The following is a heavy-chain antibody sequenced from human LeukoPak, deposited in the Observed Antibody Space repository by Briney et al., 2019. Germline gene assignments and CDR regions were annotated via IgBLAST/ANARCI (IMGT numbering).Heavy chain of an antibody. CDR2: IYSGGST. Sequence: GGSLRLSCAASGFTVSSNYMSWVRQAPGEGLEWVSVIYSGGSTYYADSVKGRFTISRDNSKNTLYLQMNSLRAEDTAVYYCARAHRFYYYYYMDVWGKGTTVTVSS. V-gene: IGHV3-53*01. CDR1: GFTVSSNY. J-gene: IGHJ6*03. CDR3: ARAHRFYYYYYMDV.